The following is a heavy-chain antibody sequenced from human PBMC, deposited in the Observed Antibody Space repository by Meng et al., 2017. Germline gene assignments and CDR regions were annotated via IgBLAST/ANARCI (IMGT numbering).Heavy chain of an antibody. J-gene: IGHJ2*01. Sequence: VQLWQLGGEVKKPGASVKVSCKASGYTFTSYAMHWVRQAPGQRLEWMGWINAGNGNTKYSQKFQGRVTITRDTSASTAYMELSSLRSEDTAVYYCATDGQDSSGYYSWYFDLWGRGTLVTVSS. D-gene: IGHD3-22*01. CDR3: ATDGQDSSGYYSWYFDL. V-gene: IGHV1-3*01. CDR1: GYTFTSYA. CDR2: INAGNGNT.